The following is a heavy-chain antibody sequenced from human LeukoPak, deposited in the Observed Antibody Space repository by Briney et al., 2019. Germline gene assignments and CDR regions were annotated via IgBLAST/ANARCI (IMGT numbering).Heavy chain of an antibody. V-gene: IGHV4-30-2*01. CDR3: ARGRKGGYSSSWLYWYFDL. CDR1: GGSISSGGYS. Sequence: PSQTLSLTCAVSGGSISSGGYSWSWIRQPPGKGLEWIEYIYHSGSTYYNPSLKSRVTISVNRSKNQFALKLSSVAAADTAVYYCARGRKGGYSSSWLYWYFDLWGRGTLVTVSS. CDR2: IYHSGST. J-gene: IGHJ2*01. D-gene: IGHD6-13*01.